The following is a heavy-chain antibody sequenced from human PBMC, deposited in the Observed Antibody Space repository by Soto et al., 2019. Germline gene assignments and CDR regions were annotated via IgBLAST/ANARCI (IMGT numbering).Heavy chain of an antibody. J-gene: IGHJ6*02. D-gene: IGHD3-10*01. CDR3: ARHITMVRGVPRDRYYGMDV. CDR2: IYPGDSDT. V-gene: IGHV5-51*01. CDR1: GYNFTSYW. Sequence: GESLKISCKGSGYNFTSYWIGWVRQMPGKGLEWMGIIYPGDSDTRYSPSFQGQVTISADKSISTAYLQWSSLKASDTAMYYCARHITMVRGVPRDRYYGMDVWGQGTTVTVSS.